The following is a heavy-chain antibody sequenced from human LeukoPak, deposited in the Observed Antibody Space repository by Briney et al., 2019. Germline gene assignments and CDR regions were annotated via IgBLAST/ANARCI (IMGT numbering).Heavy chain of an antibody. CDR1: GFTVSSNY. D-gene: IGHD6-19*01. Sequence: PGGSLRLSCAASGFTVSSNYMSWVRQAPGKGLEWVSVIYSGGSTYYADSVKGRFTISRDNSKNTLYLRMNSLRAEDTAVYYCASSPHLAVAGTFSFDYWGQGTLVTVSS. CDR3: ASSPHLAVAGTFSFDY. CDR2: IYSGGST. J-gene: IGHJ4*02. V-gene: IGHV3-53*01.